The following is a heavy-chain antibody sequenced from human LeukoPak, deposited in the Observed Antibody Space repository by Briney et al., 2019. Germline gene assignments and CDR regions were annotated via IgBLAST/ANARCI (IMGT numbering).Heavy chain of an antibody. J-gene: IGHJ5*02. CDR3: ARHGGYCCSTGCEDVNWFDP. V-gene: IGHV3-33*01. CDR2: IWFDGSDE. Sequence: GGSLRLSCAASGFTFSDYGIHWVRQAPGKGLEWVALIWFDGSDESYAASVKGRFTISRDNSKNTLYLQMNILRAEDTAVYYCARHGGYCCSTGCEDVNWFDPWGQGTLVTVSS. CDR1: GFTFSDYG. D-gene: IGHD2-2*01.